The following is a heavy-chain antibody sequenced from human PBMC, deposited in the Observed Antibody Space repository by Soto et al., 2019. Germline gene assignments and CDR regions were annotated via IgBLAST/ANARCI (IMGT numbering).Heavy chain of an antibody. CDR3: ARHHVRGRTIAGAAEF. Sequence: SETLSLTCAFYCGSLSGYYWSWIRQPPGKALEWIGEFSHSGNPNYNPSLKGRVTISVDTSKSQLFLNLSSVTAADTAMYYCARHHVRGRTIAGAAEFWGQGTLVTVSS. J-gene: IGHJ4*02. CDR2: FSHSGNP. D-gene: IGHD1-26*01. V-gene: IGHV4-34*01. CDR1: CGSLSGYY.